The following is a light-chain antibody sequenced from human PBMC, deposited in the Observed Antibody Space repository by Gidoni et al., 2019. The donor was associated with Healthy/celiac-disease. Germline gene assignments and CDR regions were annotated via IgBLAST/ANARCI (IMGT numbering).Light chain of an antibody. Sequence: IQMTHAPSTLSASVEDRVTITCRASQSISSWLAWYQQKPGKAPKLLIYKASSLESGVPSRFSGSGSGTEFTLTISSLQPDDFATYYCQQYNSYSWTFGQGTKVEIK. V-gene: IGKV1-5*03. CDR2: KAS. J-gene: IGKJ1*01. CDR3: QQYNSYSWT. CDR1: QSISSW.